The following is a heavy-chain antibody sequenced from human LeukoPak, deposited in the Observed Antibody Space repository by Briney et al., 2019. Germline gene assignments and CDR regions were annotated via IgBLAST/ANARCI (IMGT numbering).Heavy chain of an antibody. D-gene: IGHD3-16*01. CDR3: ARVRYRLAETYIDY. CDR1: GYTFRGHY. Sequence: GASVKVSCKASGYTFRGHYIHWLRQAPGQGLEWMGWINPNNGDTKYAQKFQGRVTMTRDTSISTAYMELSRLRSDDTAVYYCARVRYRLAETYIDYWGQGTLVTVSS. J-gene: IGHJ4*02. CDR2: INPNNGDT. V-gene: IGHV1-2*02.